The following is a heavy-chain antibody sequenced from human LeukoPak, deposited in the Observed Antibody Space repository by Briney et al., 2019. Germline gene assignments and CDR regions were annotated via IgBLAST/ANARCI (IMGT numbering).Heavy chain of an antibody. CDR1: GFTFSSYA. Sequence: KAGGSLRLSCAASGFTFSSYAMHWVRQAPGKGLEYVSAISSNGGSTYYANSAKGRFTISRDNSKNTLYLQMGSLRAEDMAVYYCARDGSAPVSMRSSWYNYYYYYMDVWGKGTTVTVSS. CDR2: ISSNGGST. D-gene: IGHD6-13*01. V-gene: IGHV3-64*01. J-gene: IGHJ6*03. CDR3: ARDGSAPVSMRSSWYNYYYYYMDV.